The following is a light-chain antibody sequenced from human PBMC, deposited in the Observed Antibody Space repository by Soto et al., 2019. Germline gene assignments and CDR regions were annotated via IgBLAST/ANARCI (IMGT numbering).Light chain of an antibody. CDR2: DVS. CDR3: CSYSGSDSLL. CDR1: SSDVVSYNY. V-gene: IGLV2-11*01. Sequence: QSALTQPRSVSGSPGESVTISCSGTSSDVVSYNYVSWYQQYPGKAPKVMIYDVSERPSEVPVRFSGSKSGNTASLTISGLQAEDEAEYFCCSYSGSDSLLFGGGTKLTVL. J-gene: IGLJ2*01.